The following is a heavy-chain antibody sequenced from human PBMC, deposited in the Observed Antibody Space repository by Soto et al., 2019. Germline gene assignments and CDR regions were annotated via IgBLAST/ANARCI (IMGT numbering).Heavy chain of an antibody. D-gene: IGHD3-10*01. Sequence: GASVKVSCKASGYTFTSYGISWVRQAPGQGLEWMGWISAYNGNTNYAQKLQGRVTMTTDTSTSTAYMELRSLRSDDTAVYYCARVGYYGSGSYYTDFDYWGQGTLVTVSS. CDR3: ARVGYYGSGSYYTDFDY. CDR2: ISAYNGNT. V-gene: IGHV1-18*01. J-gene: IGHJ4*02. CDR1: GYTFTSYG.